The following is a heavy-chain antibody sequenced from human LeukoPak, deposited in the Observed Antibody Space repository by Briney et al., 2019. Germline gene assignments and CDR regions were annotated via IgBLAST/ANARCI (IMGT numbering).Heavy chain of an antibody. J-gene: IGHJ4*02. Sequence: PSQTLSLTCTVSGGSIISGTHYWSWIRQPAGKGLEGIGRIYATGSTIYNPSFKSRVTISVDSSKNQFSLKLDSVTAADTAVYYCARDGSWHDPSYFDFWGQGTLVTVSS. D-gene: IGHD6-13*01. CDR1: GGSIISGTHY. CDR2: IYATGST. V-gene: IGHV4-61*02. CDR3: ARDGSWHDPSYFDF.